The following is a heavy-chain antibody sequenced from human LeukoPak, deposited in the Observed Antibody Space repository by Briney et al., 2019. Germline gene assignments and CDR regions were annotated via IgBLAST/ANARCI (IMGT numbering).Heavy chain of an antibody. V-gene: IGHV3-9*01. CDR1: GFTFDDYA. CDR3: AKDIGEYCSSTSCYTGFDY. CDR2: ISWNSGSI. D-gene: IGHD2-2*02. J-gene: IGHJ4*02. Sequence: SRSLRLSCAASGFTFDDYAMHWVRQAPGKGLEWVSGISWNSGSIGYADSVKGRFTISRENAKNSLYLQMNSLRAEDTALYYCAKDIGEYCSSTSCYTGFDYWGQGTLVTVSS.